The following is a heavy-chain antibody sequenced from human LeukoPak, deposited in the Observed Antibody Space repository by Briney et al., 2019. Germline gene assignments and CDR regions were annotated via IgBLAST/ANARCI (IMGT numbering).Heavy chain of an antibody. CDR1: GGSFSGYY. CDR2: INHSGST. V-gene: IGHV4-34*01. CDR3: ARGPPTDYYDSSGFYYVFDY. Sequence: SETLSLTCAVYGGSFSGYYWSWIRQPPGKGLEWIGEINHSGSTNYNPSLKSRVTISVDTSKNQFSLKLSSVTAADTAVYFCARGPPTDYYDSSGFYYVFDYWRQGTLVTVSS. D-gene: IGHD3-22*01. J-gene: IGHJ4*02.